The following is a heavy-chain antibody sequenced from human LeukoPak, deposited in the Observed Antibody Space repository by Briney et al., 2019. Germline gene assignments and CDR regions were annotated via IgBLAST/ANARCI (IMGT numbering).Heavy chain of an antibody. J-gene: IGHJ6*02. D-gene: IGHD3-22*01. CDR3: ARALNYYDSSGYYLYYYYYTMDV. Sequence: GASVKVSCKASGYTFTAYYVHWVRQAPGQGLEWMGWINPNSGGTNYAQKFQGWVTMTRDTSISTAYMELSRLRSDDTAVYYCARALNYYDSSGYYLYYYYYTMDVWGQGTTVTVSS. CDR2: INPNSGGT. CDR1: GYTFTAYY. V-gene: IGHV1-2*04.